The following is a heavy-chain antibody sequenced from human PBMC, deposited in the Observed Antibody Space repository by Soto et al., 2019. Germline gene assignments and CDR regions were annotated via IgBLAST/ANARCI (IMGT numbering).Heavy chain of an antibody. CDR1: GGTFSSYA. D-gene: IGHD6-13*01. V-gene: IGHV1-69*13. CDR3: ARDPVAAAGRFDY. CDR2: IIPIFGTA. Sequence: GASVKVSCKASGGTFSSYAISWVRQAPGQGLEWMGGIIPIFGTANYAQKFQGRVTITADESTSTAYMELSSLRSEDTAVYYCARDPVAAAGRFDYWGQGTLVTVSS. J-gene: IGHJ4*02.